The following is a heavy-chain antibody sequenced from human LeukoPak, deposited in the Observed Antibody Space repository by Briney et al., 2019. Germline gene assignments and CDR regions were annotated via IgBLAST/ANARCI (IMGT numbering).Heavy chain of an antibody. J-gene: IGHJ4*02. CDR2: IWYDGSNK. CDR3: ARASCGGDCYQFDY. Sequence: GGSLRLSCAASGFPFSSDGMHWVRQAPGKGLEWVAVIWYDGSNKYYADSVKGRFTISRDNSKNTLYLQMNSLRAEDTAVYYCARASCGGDCYQFDYWGQGTLVTVSS. CDR1: GFPFSSDG. V-gene: IGHV3-33*01. D-gene: IGHD2-21*02.